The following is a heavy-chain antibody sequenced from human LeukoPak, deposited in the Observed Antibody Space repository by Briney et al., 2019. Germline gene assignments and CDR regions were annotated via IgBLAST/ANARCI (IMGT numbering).Heavy chain of an antibody. CDR3: ARGVPAAIMGYWFDP. CDR1: GYTFTSYD. CDR2: MNPNSGNT. J-gene: IGHJ5*02. D-gene: IGHD2-2*02. V-gene: IGHV1-8*01. Sequence: GASVKVSCKASGYTFTSYDINWVRQATGQGLEWMGWMNPNSGNTGYAQKFQGRATMTRNTSISTAYMELSSLRSEDTAVYYCARGVPAAIMGYWFDPWGQGTLVTVSS.